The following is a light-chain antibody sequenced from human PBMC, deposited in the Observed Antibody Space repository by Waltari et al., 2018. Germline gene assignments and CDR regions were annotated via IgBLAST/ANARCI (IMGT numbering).Light chain of an antibody. V-gene: IGLV3-25*03. J-gene: IGLJ1*01. CDR1: ISSKEY. CDR3: QSTDASETFV. CDR2: KDS. Sequence: ELTQPPPVSVSPGQTARITCSGAISSKEYAYCYQHKPGQAPVLVIYKDSERPSGIPDRFAGSSAGTTVTLTISAVQAEDEAAYYCQSTDASETFVFGTGTTVTVL.